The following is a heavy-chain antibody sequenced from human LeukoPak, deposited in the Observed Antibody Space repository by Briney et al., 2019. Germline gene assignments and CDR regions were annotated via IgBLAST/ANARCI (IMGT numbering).Heavy chain of an antibody. D-gene: IGHD3-10*01. CDR1: GFTFSNSA. CDR2: ISGSGDYT. Sequence: GGSLRLSCAASGFTFSNSAMSWVRQAPGKGLEWVSAISGSGDYTYYADSVKGRFTISRDNSKNTLFLQMNSLRAEDTAVYYCARATTFYYGAGSFAPYYFDYWGQGTLVTVSS. J-gene: IGHJ4*02. V-gene: IGHV3-23*01. CDR3: ARATTFYYGAGSFAPYYFDY.